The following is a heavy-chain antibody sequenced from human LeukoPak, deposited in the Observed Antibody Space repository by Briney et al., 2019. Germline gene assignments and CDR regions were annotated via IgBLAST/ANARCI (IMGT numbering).Heavy chain of an antibody. CDR2: ISSSSSYI. J-gene: IGHJ6*02. Sequence: GGSLRLSCAASGFTFSSYGMNWVRQAPGKGLEWVSSISSSSSYIYYADSVKGRFTTSRDNAKNSLYLQMNSLRAEDTAVYYCARAIFPSYYYYGMDVWGQGTTVTVSS. D-gene: IGHD2/OR15-2a*01. CDR3: ARAIFPSYYYYGMDV. CDR1: GFTFSSYG. V-gene: IGHV3-21*01.